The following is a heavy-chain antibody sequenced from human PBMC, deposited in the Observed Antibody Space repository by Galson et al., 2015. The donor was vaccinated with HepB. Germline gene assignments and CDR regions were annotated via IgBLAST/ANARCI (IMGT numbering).Heavy chain of an antibody. V-gene: IGHV3-30*18. CDR3: AKLALLFRIAAAGNDAFDI. Sequence: SLRLSCAASGFTFSSYGMHWVRQAPGKGLEWVAVISYDGSNKYYADSVKGRFTISRDNSKNTLYLQMNSLRAEDTAVYYCAKLALLFRIAAAGNDAFDIWGQGTIVTVSS. J-gene: IGHJ3*02. CDR2: ISYDGSNK. CDR1: GFTFSSYG. D-gene: IGHD6-13*01.